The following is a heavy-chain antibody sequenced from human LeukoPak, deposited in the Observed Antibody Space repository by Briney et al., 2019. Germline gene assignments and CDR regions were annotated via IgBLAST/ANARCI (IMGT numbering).Heavy chain of an antibody. J-gene: IGHJ3*02. CDR2: ISSNGRNT. Sequence: PGGSLRLSCAASGFTFSSYAMHWVRQAPGKGLEYVSVISSNGRNTYYANSVKGRFTISRDNSKNTVYLQMGSLRAEDMAVYYCAKETDDAFDIWGQGTMVTVSS. CDR1: GFTFSSYA. CDR3: AKETDDAFDI. V-gene: IGHV3-64*01.